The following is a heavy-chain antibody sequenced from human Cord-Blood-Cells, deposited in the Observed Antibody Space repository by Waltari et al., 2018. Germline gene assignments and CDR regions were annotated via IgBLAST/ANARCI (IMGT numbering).Heavy chain of an antibody. D-gene: IGHD3-22*01. V-gene: IGHV1-69*01. Sequence: QVQLVQSGAEVKKPGSSVKVSCKASGGTFSSYAISGVRQAPGQGLEWMGGIIPIFGTANYAQKFQGRVTITADESTSTAYMELSSLRSEDTAVYYCASPMYYYDSSGTPFDYWGQGTLVTVSS. J-gene: IGHJ4*02. CDR2: IIPIFGTA. CDR1: GGTFSSYA. CDR3: ASPMYYYDSSGTPFDY.